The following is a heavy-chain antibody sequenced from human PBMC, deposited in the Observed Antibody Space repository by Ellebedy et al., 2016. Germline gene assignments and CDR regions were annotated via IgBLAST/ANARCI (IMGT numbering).Heavy chain of an antibody. J-gene: IGHJ4*02. CDR3: ATYNPYCSSTSCPFDY. V-gene: IGHV3-21*04. D-gene: IGHD2-2*01. CDR1: GFTFSSYS. Sequence: GESLKISXAASGFTFSSYSMNWVRQAPGKGLEWVSSISSSSSYIYYADSVKGRFTISRDNAKNSLYLQMNSLRAEDTAVYYCATYNPYCSSTSCPFDYWGQGTLVTVSS. CDR2: ISSSSSYI.